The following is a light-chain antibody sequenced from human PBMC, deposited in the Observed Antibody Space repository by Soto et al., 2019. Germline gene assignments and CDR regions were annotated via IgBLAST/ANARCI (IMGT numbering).Light chain of an antibody. CDR3: QKYNNWPLYT. CDR1: QSVSSN. V-gene: IGKV3D-15*01. Sequence: EVVMTQSPATLSVSPGERATLSCRASQSVSSNLAWYQQNPGQAPRLLIFGASTRATGIPARFSGSGSGIEFTLTISSLQSEDFAVYYCQKYNNWPLYTFGQGTKLEIK. J-gene: IGKJ2*01. CDR2: GAS.